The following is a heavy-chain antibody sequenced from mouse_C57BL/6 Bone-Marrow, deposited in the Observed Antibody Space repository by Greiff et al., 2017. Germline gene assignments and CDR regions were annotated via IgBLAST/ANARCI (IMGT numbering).Heavy chain of an antibody. CDR1: GYTFTSYW. Sequence: VQLQQPGAELVRPGTSVTLSCKASGYTFTSYWMHWVKQRPGQGLVWIGVIDPSDSYTNYNQKFKGKATLTVDTSSSTAYMQLSSLTSEDSAVYYCARIRRDYWGQGTTLTVSS. V-gene: IGHV1-59*01. J-gene: IGHJ2*01. CDR3: ARIRRDY. CDR2: IDPSDSYT.